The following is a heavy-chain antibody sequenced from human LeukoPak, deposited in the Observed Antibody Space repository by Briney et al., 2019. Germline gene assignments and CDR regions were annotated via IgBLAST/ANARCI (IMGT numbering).Heavy chain of an antibody. CDR3: ARDRLERHFYYYGMDV. CDR2: ITSSSSYI. J-gene: IGHJ6*02. V-gene: IGHV3-21*01. D-gene: IGHD1-1*01. CDR1: GFTFSSYS. Sequence: GGSLRLSCAASGFTFSSYSMNWVRQAPGKGLEWVSSITSSSSYIYYADSVKGRFTISRDNAKNSLYLQMNSLRAEDTAMYYCARDRLERHFYYYGMDVWGQGTTVTVSS.